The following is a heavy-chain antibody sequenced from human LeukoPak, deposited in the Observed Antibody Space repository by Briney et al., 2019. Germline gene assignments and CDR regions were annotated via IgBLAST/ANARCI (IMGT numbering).Heavy chain of an antibody. D-gene: IGHD4-17*01. CDR2: IHHSGST. Sequence: GTLSLTCTVSGGSISSGSWWGWIRQPPGKGLEWIGEIHHSGSTNYNPSLKSRVTLSVDKSKNQLSLRLTSVTAADTAVYYCARGGDYRFDYWGQGTLVTVSS. CDR1: GGSISSGSW. V-gene: IGHV4-4*02. CDR3: ARGGDYRFDY. J-gene: IGHJ4*02.